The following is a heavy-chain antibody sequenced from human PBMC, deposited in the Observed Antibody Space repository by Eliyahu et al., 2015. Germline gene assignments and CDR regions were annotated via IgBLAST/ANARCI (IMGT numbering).Heavy chain of an antibody. J-gene: IGHJ6*02. CDR2: IYHSGST. V-gene: IGHV4-38-2*02. Sequence: QVQLQESGPGLVKPSETLSLTCTVSGYSXSSGXYWGWIRQPPGKGLEWIGIIYHSGSTYYNPSLKSRVTISVDTSKNQFSLKLSSVTAADTAVYYCARVSGPAATYYYYGMDVWGQGTTVTVSS. CDR3: ARVSGPAATYYYYGMDV. CDR1: GYSXSSGXY. D-gene: IGHD2-2*01.